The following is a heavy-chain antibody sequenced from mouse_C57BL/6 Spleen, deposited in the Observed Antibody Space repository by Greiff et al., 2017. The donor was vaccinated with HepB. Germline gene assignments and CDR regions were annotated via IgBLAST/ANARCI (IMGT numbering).Heavy chain of an antibody. CDR3: ARTDGYYPTGHY. CDR2: IYPGDGDT. Sequence: QVQLQQSGPELVKPGASVKISCKASGYAFSSSWMNWVKQRPGKGLEWIGRIYPGDGDTNYNGKFKGKATLTADKSSSTAYMQLSSLTSEDSAVYFCARTDGYYPTGHYWGQGTTLTVSS. V-gene: IGHV1-82*01. CDR1: GYAFSSSW. J-gene: IGHJ2*01. D-gene: IGHD2-3*01.